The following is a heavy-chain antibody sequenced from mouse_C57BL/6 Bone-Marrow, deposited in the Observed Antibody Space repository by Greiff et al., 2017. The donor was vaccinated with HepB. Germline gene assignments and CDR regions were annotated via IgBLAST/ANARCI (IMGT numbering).Heavy chain of an antibody. Sequence: EVKLMESGEGLVKPGGSLKLSCAASGFTFSSYAMSWVRQTPEKRLEWVAYISSGGDYIYYADTVKGRFTISRDNARNTLYLQMSSLKSEDTAMYYCTRDPLIYYYGSRTPYAMDYWGQGTSVTVSS. CDR2: ISSGGDYI. V-gene: IGHV5-9-1*02. J-gene: IGHJ4*01. CDR1: GFTFSSYA. CDR3: TRDPLIYYYGSRTPYAMDY. D-gene: IGHD1-1*01.